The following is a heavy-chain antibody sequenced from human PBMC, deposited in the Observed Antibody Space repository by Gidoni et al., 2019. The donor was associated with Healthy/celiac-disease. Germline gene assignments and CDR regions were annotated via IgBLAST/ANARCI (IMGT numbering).Heavy chain of an antibody. V-gene: IGHV3-73*01. J-gene: IGHJ5*02. CDR2: RSKANSYAT. CDR3: TRITIPP. Sequence: RSKANSYATAYAASVKGRFTISRDDSKNTAYLQMNSLKTEDTAVYYCTRITIPPWGQGTLVTVSS. D-gene: IGHD3-10*01.